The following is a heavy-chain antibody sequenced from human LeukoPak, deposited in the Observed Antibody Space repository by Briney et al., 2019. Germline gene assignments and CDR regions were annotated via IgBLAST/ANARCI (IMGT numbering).Heavy chain of an antibody. D-gene: IGHD3-22*01. J-gene: IGHJ4*02. CDR3: ARSVLGGGYAAYYFDY. Sequence: SETLSLTCAVSAYSISSAYYWGWIRQPPGKELEWIGSIYHSGSTSYNPSLKSRVTISVDTSKNQFSLKLSSVTAADTAVYYCARSVLGGGYAAYYFDYWGQGTLVTVSS. CDR1: AYSISSAYY. V-gene: IGHV4-38-2*01. CDR2: IYHSGST.